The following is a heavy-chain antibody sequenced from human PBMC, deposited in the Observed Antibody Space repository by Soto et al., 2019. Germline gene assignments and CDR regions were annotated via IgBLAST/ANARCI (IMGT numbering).Heavy chain of an antibody. CDR3: ARHQSYNWNYGY. V-gene: IGHV4-39*01. D-gene: IGHD1-7*01. J-gene: IGHJ4*02. CDR2: IYYSGNT. Sequence: PSETLSLTCTVSGGSISSSSYYWGWIRQPPGKGLEWIGSIYYSGNTYYNPSLKSRVTMSVDTSKNQFSLRLSSVTAADTAVYYCARHQSYNWNYGYWGQGTLVTVSS. CDR1: GGSISSSSYY.